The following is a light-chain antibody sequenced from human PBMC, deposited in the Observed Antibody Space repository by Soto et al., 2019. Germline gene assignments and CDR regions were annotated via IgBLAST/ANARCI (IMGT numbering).Light chain of an antibody. V-gene: IGKV2-28*01. J-gene: IGKJ1*01. CDR2: LGS. Sequence: DIVMTQSPLSLPVTPGEPASISCRSSPSLLLRNGSNYLDWYLQKPGQSPQLLIYLGSNRAVGGPDRDRGRGSGTELTLKISRGEAEDGGVYYCMRALRTPWTFRQGTKDEI. CDR1: PSLLLRNGSNY. CDR3: MRALRTPWT.